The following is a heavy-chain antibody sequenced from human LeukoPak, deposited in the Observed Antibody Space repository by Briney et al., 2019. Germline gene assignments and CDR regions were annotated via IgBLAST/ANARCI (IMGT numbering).Heavy chain of an antibody. CDR2: INPNSGGT. CDR1: GYTFTDYY. D-gene: IGHD3-10*01. Sequence: ASVKVSCKASGYTFTDYYMHRVRQAPGQGLEWMGWINPNSGGTNSAQKFQGRVTMTRDTSISTAYMELSSLISDDTAVYYCSGGSGPHAFDIWGQGTMVTVSS. V-gene: IGHV1-2*02. CDR3: SGGSGPHAFDI. J-gene: IGHJ3*02.